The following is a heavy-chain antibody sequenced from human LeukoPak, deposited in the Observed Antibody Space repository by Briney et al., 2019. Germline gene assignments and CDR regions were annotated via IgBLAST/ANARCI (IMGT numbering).Heavy chain of an antibody. CDR1: GYTFTGYY. CDR3: ARGFGSGSYEPSDY. CDR2: INPNNGNT. J-gene: IGHJ4*02. D-gene: IGHD3-10*01. V-gene: IGHV1-18*04. Sequence: ASVKVSCKASGYTFTGYYIHWVRQAPGQGLEWMGWINPNNGNTNYAQKLQGRVTMTTDTSTSTAYMELRSLRSDDTAVYYCARGFGSGSYEPSDYWGQGTLVTVSS.